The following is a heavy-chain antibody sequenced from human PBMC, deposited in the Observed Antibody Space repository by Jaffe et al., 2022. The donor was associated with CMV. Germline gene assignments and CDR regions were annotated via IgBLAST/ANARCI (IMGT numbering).Heavy chain of an antibody. Sequence: QLQLQESGPGLVKPSETLSLTCTVSGGSISSSSYYWGWIRQPPGKGLEWIGSIYYSGSTYYNPSLKSRVTISVDTSKNQFSLKLSSVTAADTAVYYCARIEGGYYGSGSFDYWGQGTLVTVSS. V-gene: IGHV4-39*01. J-gene: IGHJ4*02. CDR3: ARIEGGYYGSGSFDY. CDR2: IYYSGST. CDR1: GGSISSSSYY. D-gene: IGHD3-10*01.